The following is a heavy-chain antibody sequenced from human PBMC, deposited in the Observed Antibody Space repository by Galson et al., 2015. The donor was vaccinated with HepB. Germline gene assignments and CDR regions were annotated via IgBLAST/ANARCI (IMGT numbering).Heavy chain of an antibody. CDR2: TYYGSERYY. Sequence: CAISGDSVSGNSAAWNWIRQSPSRGLEWLGRTYYGSERYYDYAVFVKSRITINTDTSKNQFSLQLNSATPEDTAVYYCARGDIVAPRVFDYWAREPWSPSPQ. V-gene: IGHV6-1*01. CDR3: ARGDIVAPRVFDY. D-gene: IGHD5-12*01. CDR1: GDSVSGNSAA. J-gene: IGHJ4*02.